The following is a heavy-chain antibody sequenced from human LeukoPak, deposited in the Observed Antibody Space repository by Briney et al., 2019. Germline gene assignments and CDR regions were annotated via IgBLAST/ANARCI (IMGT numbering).Heavy chain of an antibody. CDR2: ISSSGSTI. V-gene: IGHV3-48*03. D-gene: IGHD3-16*01. Sequence: GGSLRLSCAASGFTFGSYEMNWVRQAPGKGLEWVSYISSSGSTIYYADSVKGRFTISRDNAKNSLYLQMNSLRAEDTAVYYCARGGGSQYYFDYWGQGTLVTVSS. CDR1: GFTFGSYE. CDR3: ARGGGSQYYFDY. J-gene: IGHJ4*02.